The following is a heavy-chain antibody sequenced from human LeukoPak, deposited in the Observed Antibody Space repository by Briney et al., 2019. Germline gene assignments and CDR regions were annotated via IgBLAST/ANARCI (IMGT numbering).Heavy chain of an antibody. CDR1: GGPISSESYN. Sequence: PSETLSLTCIVSGGPISSESYNWIRHRQPQGKGRTWYGNMYYGGSTAYNPSLKSRVTISADTSRNQFSLKLSSVTAADTAVYYCARVGSSCKSAQDYWGQGTLVTVSS. CDR3: ARVGSSCKSAQDY. V-gene: IGHV4-39*02. CDR2: MYYGGST. D-gene: IGHD6-6*01. J-gene: IGHJ4*02.